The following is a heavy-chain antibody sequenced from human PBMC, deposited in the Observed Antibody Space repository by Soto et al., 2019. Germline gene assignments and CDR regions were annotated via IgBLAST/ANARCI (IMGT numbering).Heavy chain of an antibody. CDR1: GGSISSAAYY. V-gene: IGHV4-31*03. Sequence: QVQLQESGPGLVKPSQTLSLSCTVAGGSISSAAYYWSWIRQHPGKGLEWIGYISHSGSTYYTPSLKSRVIISADTSKNQFSLNLTSVTAADPAVYYCAREYTYGSNCFDCWGQGALVTVS. CDR2: ISHSGST. CDR3: AREYTYGSNCFDC. D-gene: IGHD5-18*01. J-gene: IGHJ4*02.